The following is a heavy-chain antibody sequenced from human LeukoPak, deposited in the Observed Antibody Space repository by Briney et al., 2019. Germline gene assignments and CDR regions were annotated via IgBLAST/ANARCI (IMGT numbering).Heavy chain of an antibody. D-gene: IGHD6-13*01. J-gene: IGHJ1*01. CDR2: ISAYNGNT. V-gene: IGHV1-18*01. CDR3: ARPLGYSSSWEQGGYFQH. Sequence: ASVKVSCKASGYTFTSYGISWVRQAPGQGLEWMGWISAYNGNTNYAQKLQGRVTMTTDTSTSTAYMELRSLRSDDTAVYYCARPLGYSSSWEQGGYFQHWGQGTLVTVSS. CDR1: GYTFTSYG.